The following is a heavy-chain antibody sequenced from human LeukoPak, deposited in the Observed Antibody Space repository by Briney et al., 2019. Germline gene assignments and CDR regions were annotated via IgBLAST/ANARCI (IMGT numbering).Heavy chain of an antibody. CDR1: GFTFSSYS. Sequence: PGGSLRLSCAASGFTFSSYSMNWVRQAPGKGLEWVSSISSSSAYIYYADSMKGRFTISRDNAKNTLYLQMNSLRAEDTAVYYCATEFVGSGSYWWFDPWGQGTLVTVSS. D-gene: IGHD3-10*01. CDR2: ISSSSAYI. J-gene: IGHJ5*02. CDR3: ATEFVGSGSYWWFDP. V-gene: IGHV3-21*01.